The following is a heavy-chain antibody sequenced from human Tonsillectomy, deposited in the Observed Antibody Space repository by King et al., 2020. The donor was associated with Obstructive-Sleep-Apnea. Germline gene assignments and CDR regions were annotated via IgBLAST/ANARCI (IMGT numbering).Heavy chain of an antibody. D-gene: IGHD1-26*01. CDR3: AAWAQRSGGFDY. CDR2: IYYSGST. CDR1: GGSISTTNYY. Sequence: LQLQEPGPGLVKPSETLSLTCTVSGGSISTTNYYWGWIRQPPGKGLECIGNIYYSGSTYYNPSLKSRVTISVDTSKNQFSLKVSSMTAADTAVYYCAAWAQRSGGFDYWGQGTLVTVSS. V-gene: IGHV4-39*07. J-gene: IGHJ4*02.